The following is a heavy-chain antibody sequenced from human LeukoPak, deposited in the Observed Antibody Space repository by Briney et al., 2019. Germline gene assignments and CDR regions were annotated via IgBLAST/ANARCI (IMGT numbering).Heavy chain of an antibody. J-gene: IGHJ4*02. CDR1: GYTFTGYY. Sequence: ASVKVSCKASGYTFTGYYMHWVRQAPGQGLEWMGWINPNSGGTNYAQKFQGRVTMTRDTSISTAYMELSRLRSDDTAVYYCARDMSPRTITMIVVVTSPDYWGQGTLVTVSS. CDR2: INPNSGGT. D-gene: IGHD3-22*01. CDR3: ARDMSPRTITMIVVVTSPDY. V-gene: IGHV1-2*02.